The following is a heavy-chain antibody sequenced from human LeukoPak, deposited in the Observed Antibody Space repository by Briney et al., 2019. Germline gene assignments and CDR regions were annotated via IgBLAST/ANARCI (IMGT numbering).Heavy chain of an antibody. J-gene: IGHJ4*02. D-gene: IGHD2-2*01. Sequence: PGGSLRLSCAASGFTFSSYWMNWVRQAPGKGLEWVSYISSSSSTIYYADSVKGRFTISRDNAKNSLYLQMNSLRAEDTAVYYCARVEGYCSSTSCRGGYFDYWGQGTLVTVSS. CDR2: ISSSSSTI. CDR3: ARVEGYCSSTSCRGGYFDY. CDR1: GFTFSSYW. V-gene: IGHV3-48*04.